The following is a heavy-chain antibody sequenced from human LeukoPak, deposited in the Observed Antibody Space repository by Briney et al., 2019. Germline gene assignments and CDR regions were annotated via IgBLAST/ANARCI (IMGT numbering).Heavy chain of an antibody. CDR2: ISYIGNT. CDR1: DDSISTHY. J-gene: IGHJ3*02. Sequence: SETPSHTCAVSDDSISTHYESWVPPPPGEGLEIIGYISYIGNTNYTPSLKSRVTISIDTSRNQFSLRLSSVTAADTAVYYCARDLVTVTKGFDIWGQGTMVSVSS. CDR3: ARDLVTVTKGFDI. D-gene: IGHD4-17*01. V-gene: IGHV4-59*11.